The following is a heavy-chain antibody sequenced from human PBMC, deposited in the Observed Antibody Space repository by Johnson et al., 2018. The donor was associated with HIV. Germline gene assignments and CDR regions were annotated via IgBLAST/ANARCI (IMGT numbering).Heavy chain of an antibody. Sequence: DYYMSWIRQAPGKGLEWVSYISSSGSTIYYADSVKGRFTISRDNAKNSLYLQMNSLRTEDTAVYYCARGSSEGAFDIWGQGTMVTVSS. CDR1: DYY. V-gene: IGHV3-11*04. CDR3: ARGSSEGAFDI. CDR2: ISSSGSTI. D-gene: IGHD6-19*01. J-gene: IGHJ3*02.